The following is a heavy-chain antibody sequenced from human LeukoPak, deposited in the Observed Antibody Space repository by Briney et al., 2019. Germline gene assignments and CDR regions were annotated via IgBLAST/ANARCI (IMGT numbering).Heavy chain of an antibody. Sequence: SETLSLTCTVSGGSISSGNYYWSWIRQPAGKGLEWIGRIYTSGSTNYNPSLKSRVTLSVDTSKNQFSLKLSSVTAADTAVYYCARQLQVCSGGSCCSGKGIDYWGQGTLVTVSS. CDR2: IYTSGST. J-gene: IGHJ4*02. CDR3: ARQLQVCSGGSCCSGKGIDY. D-gene: IGHD2-15*01. V-gene: IGHV4-61*02. CDR1: GGSISSGNYY.